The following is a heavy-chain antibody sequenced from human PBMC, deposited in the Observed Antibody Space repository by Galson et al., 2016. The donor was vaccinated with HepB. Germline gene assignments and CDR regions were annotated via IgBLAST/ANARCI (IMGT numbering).Heavy chain of an antibody. CDR1: GFTFSSYS. D-gene: IGHD3-10*01. CDR2: ISSSSSYI. CDR3: ARDRQYYGSGTMPWFDP. Sequence: SLRLSCAASGFTFSSYSTNWVRQAPGKGLEWVSSISSSSSYIYYADSMKGRFTISRDNAKNSLYLQMNSLRAEDTAVYYCARDRQYYGSGTMPWFDPWGQGTLVTVSS. J-gene: IGHJ5*02. V-gene: IGHV3-21*01.